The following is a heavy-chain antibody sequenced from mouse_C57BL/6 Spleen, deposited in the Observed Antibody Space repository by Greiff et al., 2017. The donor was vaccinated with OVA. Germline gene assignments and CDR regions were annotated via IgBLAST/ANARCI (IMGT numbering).Heavy chain of an antibody. D-gene: IGHD2-4*01. CDR1: GFTFSSYA. Sequence: EVNVVESGGGLVKPGGSLKLSCAASGFTFSSYAMSWVRQTPEKRLEWVATISDGGSYTYYPDNVKGRFTISRDNAKNNLYLQMSHLKSEDTAMYYCARDRIYYDNDWFAYWGQGTLVTVSA. J-gene: IGHJ3*01. V-gene: IGHV5-4*01. CDR2: ISDGGSYT. CDR3: ARDRIYYDNDWFAY.